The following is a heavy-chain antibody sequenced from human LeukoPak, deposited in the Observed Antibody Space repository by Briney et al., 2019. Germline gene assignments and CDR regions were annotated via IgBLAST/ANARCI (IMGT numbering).Heavy chain of an antibody. J-gene: IGHJ6*02. V-gene: IGHV4-4*07. CDR1: GGSISSYY. CDR2: IYTSGST. CDR3: ARDDCSSTSCLGSDGMDV. Sequence: SETLSLTCTVSGGSISSYYWSWIRQPAGKGLEWIGRIYTSGSTNYNPSLKSRVTMSVDTSKNQLSLKLSSVTAADTAVYYCARDDCSSTSCLGSDGMDVWGQGTTVTVSS. D-gene: IGHD2-2*01.